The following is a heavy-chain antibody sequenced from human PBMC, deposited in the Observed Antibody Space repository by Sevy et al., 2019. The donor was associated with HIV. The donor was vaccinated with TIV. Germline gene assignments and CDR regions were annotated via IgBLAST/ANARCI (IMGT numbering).Heavy chain of an antibody. D-gene: IGHD1-26*01. CDR2: IKGDGSEK. J-gene: IGHJ6*02. V-gene: IGHV3-7*03. CDR3: ARDCNSATCLWGLDV. Sequence: GGSLRLSCAASGFTFSHYWMTWVRQAPGKGPEWVANIKGDGSEKYYVDSVRGRFTISRDNAKNSLYLQMNSLRGGDTALYYCARDCNSATCLWGLDVWGQGTTVTVSS. CDR1: GFTFSHYW.